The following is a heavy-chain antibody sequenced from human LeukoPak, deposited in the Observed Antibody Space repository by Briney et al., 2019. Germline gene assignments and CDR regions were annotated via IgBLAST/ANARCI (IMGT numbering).Heavy chain of an antibody. CDR3: ARGVGVTTVVTSRANNWFDP. V-gene: IGHV4-39*07. D-gene: IGHD4-23*01. CDR1: GGSISSSSYY. Sequence: SETLSLTFTVSGGSISSSSYYWGWIRQPPGKGLEWIGSIYYSGSTYYNPSLKSRVTISVDTSKNQFSLKLSSVTAADTAVYYCARGVGVTTVVTSRANNWFDPWGQGTLVTVSS. J-gene: IGHJ5*02. CDR2: IYYSGST.